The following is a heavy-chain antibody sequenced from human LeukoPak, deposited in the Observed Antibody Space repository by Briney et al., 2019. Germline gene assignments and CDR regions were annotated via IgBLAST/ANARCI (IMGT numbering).Heavy chain of an antibody. Sequence: PSETLSLTCTVSGGSISTGGYYWSCIRQPPGRGLECIGYISFSGGTYYNPSLKSRVSISVDTSKSQFSLKMSSVTAADTAVYYCATTSKYIGSGRDDSFDIWGQGTMVTVSS. CDR3: ATTSKYIGSGRDDSFDI. D-gene: IGHD3-10*01. CDR2: ISFSGGT. V-gene: IGHV4-30-4*01. CDR1: GGSISTGGYY. J-gene: IGHJ3*02.